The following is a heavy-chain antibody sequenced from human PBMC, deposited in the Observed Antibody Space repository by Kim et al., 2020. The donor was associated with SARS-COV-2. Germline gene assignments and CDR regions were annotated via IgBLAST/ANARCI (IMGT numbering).Heavy chain of an antibody. Sequence: GGSLRLSCAASGFTFSNAWMSWVRQAPGKGLEWVGRIKSKTDGGTTDYAAPVKGRFTISRDDSKNTLYLQMNSLKTEDTAVYYCTTDKVPGDDFWSGYFPGSYYYMDVWGKGTTATVSS. V-gene: IGHV3-15*01. CDR2: IKSKTDGGTT. J-gene: IGHJ6*03. D-gene: IGHD3-3*01. CDR1: GFTFSNAW. CDR3: TTDKVPGDDFWSGYFPGSYYYMDV.